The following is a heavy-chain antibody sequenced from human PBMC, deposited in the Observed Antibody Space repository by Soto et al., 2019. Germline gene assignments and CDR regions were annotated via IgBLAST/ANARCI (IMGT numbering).Heavy chain of an antibody. D-gene: IGHD2-2*01. CDR3: AREGYCISTSCPYYFDY. CDR1: GFTFSSYA. J-gene: IGHJ4*02. V-gene: IGHV3-30-3*01. Sequence: GGPLRLSCAASGFTFSSYAMHWVRQAPGKGLELVAVISYDGSNKYYADSVKGRFTISRDNSKNTLYLQMNSLLAEDTAVYYCAREGYCISTSCPYYFDYWGQGT. CDR2: ISYDGSNK.